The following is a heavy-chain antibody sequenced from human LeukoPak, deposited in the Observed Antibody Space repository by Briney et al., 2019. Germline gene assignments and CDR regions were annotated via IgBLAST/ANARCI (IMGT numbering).Heavy chain of an antibody. Sequence: GGSLRLSCAASGFIFSNYWLTWVRQAPGKGLEWVANIKPDGSEKNYVDSVKGRFTISRDNAKNSLYLQMNSLRAEDTALYYCARGVGDYVWGSYRYFDYWGQGTLVTVSS. J-gene: IGHJ4*02. CDR3: ARGVGDYVWGSYRYFDY. CDR2: IKPDGSEK. V-gene: IGHV3-7*03. CDR1: GFIFSNYW. D-gene: IGHD3-16*01.